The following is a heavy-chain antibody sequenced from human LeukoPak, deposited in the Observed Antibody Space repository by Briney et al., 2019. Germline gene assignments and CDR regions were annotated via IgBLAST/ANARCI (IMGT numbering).Heavy chain of an antibody. CDR3: ARDLDGTSGYDY. J-gene: IGHJ4*02. CDR2: INPNSGGT. D-gene: IGHD3/OR15-3a*01. CDR1: GYTFTGYF. V-gene: IGHV1-2*02. Sequence: GASVKVSCKASGYTFTGYFMQWVRQAPGQGLEWMGWINPNSGGTNYTQKCRGRVTMTSDTSISTVYIELTRVSSADTAVYYCARDLDGTSGYDYWGQGTLVTGSS.